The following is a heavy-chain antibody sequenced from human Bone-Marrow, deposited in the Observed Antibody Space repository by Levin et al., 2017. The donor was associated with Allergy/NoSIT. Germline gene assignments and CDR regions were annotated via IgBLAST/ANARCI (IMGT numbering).Heavy chain of an antibody. CDR2: IKQDGSEK. J-gene: IGHJ4*02. Sequence: GGSLRLSCAASGFTFSSYWMSWVRQAPGKGLEWVANIKQDGSEKYYVDSVKGRFTISRDNAKNSLYLQMNSLRAEDTAVYYCARGFYKYYDILTGPDKRFDYWGQGTLVTVSS. D-gene: IGHD3-9*01. V-gene: IGHV3-7*04. CDR3: ARGFYKYYDILTGPDKRFDY. CDR1: GFTFSSYW.